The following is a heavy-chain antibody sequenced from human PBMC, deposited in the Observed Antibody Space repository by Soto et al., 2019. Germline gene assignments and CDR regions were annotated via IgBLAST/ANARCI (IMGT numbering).Heavy chain of an antibody. CDR3: ARILAYDYGDYVVDY. CDR2: IYYSGST. CDR1: GGSISSSSYY. D-gene: IGHD4-17*01. V-gene: IGHV4-39*01. Sequence: SETLSLTCTVSGGSISSSSYYWGWIRQPPGKGLEWIGSIYYSGSTYYNPSLKSRVTISVDTSKNQFSLKLSSVTAADTAVYYCARILAYDYGDYVVDYWGQGTLVTVSS. J-gene: IGHJ4*02.